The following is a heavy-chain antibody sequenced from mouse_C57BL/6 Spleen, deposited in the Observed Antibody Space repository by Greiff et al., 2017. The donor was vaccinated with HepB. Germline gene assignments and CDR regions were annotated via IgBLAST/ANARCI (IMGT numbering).Heavy chain of an antibody. CDR2: ISSGSSTI. J-gene: IGHJ4*01. V-gene: IGHV5-17*01. CDR1: GFTFSDYG. D-gene: IGHD2-3*01. Sequence: EVMLVESGGGLVKPGGSLKLSCAASGFTFSDYGMHWVRQAPEKGLEWVAYISSGSSTIYYADTVKGRFTISRDNAKNTLFLQMTSLRSEDTAMYYCARGDGYYVYAMDYWGQGTSVTVSS. CDR3: ARGDGYYVYAMDY.